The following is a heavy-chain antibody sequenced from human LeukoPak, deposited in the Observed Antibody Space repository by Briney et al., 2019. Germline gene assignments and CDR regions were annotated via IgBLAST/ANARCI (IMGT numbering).Heavy chain of an antibody. CDR3: ARAQTYYGSGSYLY. V-gene: IGHV3-48*02. Sequence: GGSLRLSGAASGFTFSRYIMNWVRQAPGKGLEWVSYISSSSSTVYYADSLKGRFTISRDNAKNSLYLQMNSLRDKDTAVYYCARAQTYYGSGSYLYWGQGTLVTVSS. D-gene: IGHD3-10*01. CDR2: ISSSSSTV. CDR1: GFTFSRYI. J-gene: IGHJ4*02.